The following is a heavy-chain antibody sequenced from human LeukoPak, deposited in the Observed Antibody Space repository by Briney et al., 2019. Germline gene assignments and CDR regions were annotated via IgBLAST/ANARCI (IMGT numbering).Heavy chain of an antibody. D-gene: IGHD3-10*01. Sequence: SETLSLTCAVYGGSFSDYYWSWIRQPPGKGLEWIGEINHSGSTNYNPSLKSRVTISVDTSKNQFSLKLSSVTAADTAVYYCARDRNYYGSGSYPRAGYFQHWGQGTLVTVSS. CDR1: GGSFSDYY. V-gene: IGHV4-34*01. CDR2: INHSGST. J-gene: IGHJ1*01. CDR3: ARDRNYYGSGSYPRAGYFQH.